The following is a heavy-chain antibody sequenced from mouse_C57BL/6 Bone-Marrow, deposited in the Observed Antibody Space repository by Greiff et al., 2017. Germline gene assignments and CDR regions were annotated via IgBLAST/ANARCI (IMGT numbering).Heavy chain of an antibody. D-gene: IGHD1-1*01. CDR2: IHPNSGST. Sequence: QVQLQQPGAELVKPGASVKLSCKASGYTFTSYWMHWVKQRPGQGLEWIGMIHPNSGSTNNNEKFKSKATLTVDESSSTAYMQLCSLTSEDSAVYYCARSSYYYGSSLYYYAMDYWGQGTSVTVSS. V-gene: IGHV1-64*01. CDR1: GYTFTSYW. J-gene: IGHJ4*01. CDR3: ARSSYYYGSSLYYYAMDY.